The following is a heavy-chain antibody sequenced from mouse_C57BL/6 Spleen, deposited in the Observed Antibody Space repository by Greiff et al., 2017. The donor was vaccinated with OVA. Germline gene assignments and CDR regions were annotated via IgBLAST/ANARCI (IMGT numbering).Heavy chain of an antibody. CDR3: ASIYYEFAY. J-gene: IGHJ3*01. V-gene: IGHV1-81*01. Sequence: VKLMESGAELARPGASVKLSCKASGYTFTSYGISWVKQRTGQGLEWIGEIYPRSGNTYYNEKFKGKATLTADKSSSTAYMELRSLTSEDSAVYFCASIYYEFAYWGQGTLVTVSA. D-gene: IGHD2-4*01. CDR1: GYTFTSYG. CDR2: IYPRSGNT.